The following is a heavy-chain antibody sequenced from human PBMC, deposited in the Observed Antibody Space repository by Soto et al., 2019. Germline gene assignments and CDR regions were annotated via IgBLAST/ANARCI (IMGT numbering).Heavy chain of an antibody. Sequence: GESLKISCKGSGYSFTSYWSSWVRQMPGKGLEWMGRIDHSDSYTNYSPSFQGHVTISADKSISTAYLQWSSLKASDTAMYYCARSLTAAGQPPEYYYYYGMDVWGQGTTVTVSS. D-gene: IGHD6-13*01. CDR2: IDHSDSYT. V-gene: IGHV5-10-1*01. CDR1: GYSFTSYW. J-gene: IGHJ6*02. CDR3: ARSLTAAGQPPEYYYYYGMDV.